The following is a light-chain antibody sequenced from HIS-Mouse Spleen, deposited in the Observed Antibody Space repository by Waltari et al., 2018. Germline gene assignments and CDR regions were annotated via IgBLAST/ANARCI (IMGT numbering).Light chain of an antibody. CDR3: NSRDSSGNHVV. V-gene: IGLV3-19*01. J-gene: IGLJ2*01. CDR2: GKN. Sequence: SSELTQDPAVSVALGQTVRIPCQGDSLRSYYASWYQQKPGQAPVLVIYGKNNRPSGIPDRFSGSSSGNIASLTITGAQAEDEADYYCNSRDSSGNHVVFGGGTKLTVL. CDR1: SLRSYY.